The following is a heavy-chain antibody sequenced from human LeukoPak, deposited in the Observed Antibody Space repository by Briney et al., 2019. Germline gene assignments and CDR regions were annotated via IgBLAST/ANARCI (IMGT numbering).Heavy chain of an antibody. CDR1: GGSFSGYY. CDR3: ARASLNPYYYYYYGMDV. J-gene: IGHJ6*02. Sequence: PSETLSLTCAVYGGSFSGYYWSWIRQPPGKGLEWIGYIYYSGSTNYNPSLKSRVTISVDTSKNQFSLKLSSVTAADTAVYYCARASLNPYYYYYYGMDVWGQGTTVTVSS. CDR2: IYYSGST. V-gene: IGHV4-59*01.